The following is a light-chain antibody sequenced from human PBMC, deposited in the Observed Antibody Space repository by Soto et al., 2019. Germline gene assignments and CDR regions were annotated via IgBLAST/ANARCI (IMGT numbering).Light chain of an antibody. J-gene: IGLJ1*01. Sequence: QSVLTQPPSVSGAPGQRVTISCTGSSSNIGAGYDVHWYQQLPGTAPKLLIYGNSNRPSGVPDRFSGSKSGTSASLAITGLQAEDEADYYCSSYTVSVAPDVFGSGTKLTVL. CDR3: SSYTVSVAPDV. V-gene: IGLV1-40*01. CDR1: SSNIGAGYD. CDR2: GNS.